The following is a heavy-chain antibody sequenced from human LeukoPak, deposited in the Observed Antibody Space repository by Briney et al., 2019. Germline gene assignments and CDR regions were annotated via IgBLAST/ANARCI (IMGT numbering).Heavy chain of an antibody. J-gene: IGHJ5*02. V-gene: IGHV3-21*01. D-gene: IGHD6-19*01. CDR3: ARGRGTIGGSGSFNWFDP. CDR1: GFTFSSYS. Sequence: PGGSLRLSCAASGFTFSSYSMNWVRQAPGKGLEWVSSISSSSSYIYYADSVKGRFTISRDNAKNSLYLQMNSLRAEDTAVYYCARGRGTIGGSGSFNWFDPWGQGTLVTVSS. CDR2: ISSSSSYI.